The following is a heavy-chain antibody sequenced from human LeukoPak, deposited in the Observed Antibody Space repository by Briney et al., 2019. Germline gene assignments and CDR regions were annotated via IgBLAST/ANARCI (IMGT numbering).Heavy chain of an antibody. Sequence: GGSLRLSCAASGFTFSYYSMNWVRQAPGKGLEWVANRKQDGSEKYYVDSVKGRFTISRDNAKNSLYLQMNSLRAEDTAVYYCARAENYYDSSGEFDYWGQGTLVTVSS. D-gene: IGHD3-22*01. CDR3: ARAENYYDSSGEFDY. V-gene: IGHV3-7*01. CDR2: RKQDGSEK. J-gene: IGHJ4*02. CDR1: GFTFSYYS.